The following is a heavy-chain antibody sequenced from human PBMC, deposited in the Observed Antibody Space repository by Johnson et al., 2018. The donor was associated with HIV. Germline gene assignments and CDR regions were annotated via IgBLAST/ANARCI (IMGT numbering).Heavy chain of an antibody. V-gene: IGHV3-66*02. J-gene: IGHJ3*02. CDR1: GFTVSSNY. Sequence: VQLVESGGGVVRPGESLRLSCAASGFTVSSNYMSWVRQAPGKGLEWVSVIYSGGSTYYADSVKGRFTISRDNSKNTLYLQMNSLRAEDTAVYYCARGAIKYSSSWLGAFDIWGQGTMVTVSS. CDR3: ARGAIKYSSSWLGAFDI. D-gene: IGHD6-6*01. CDR2: IYSGGST.